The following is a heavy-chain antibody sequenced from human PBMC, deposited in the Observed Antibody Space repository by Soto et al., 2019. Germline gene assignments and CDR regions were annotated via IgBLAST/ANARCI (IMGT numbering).Heavy chain of an antibody. V-gene: IGHV5-51*01. J-gene: IGHJ5*02. CDR1: GFTFTNYW. D-gene: IGHD4-17*01. CDR3: ARTGRSGLRWLDFFDP. CDR2: IYPADSDT. Sequence: GESLKISCETSGFTFTNYWIVWVRQVPGKGLEWMGLIYPADSDTRYSPSFQGQVTISADTSTNTAFLHWSSLSASDSATYFCARTGRSGLRWLDFFDPWGQGTLVIVSS.